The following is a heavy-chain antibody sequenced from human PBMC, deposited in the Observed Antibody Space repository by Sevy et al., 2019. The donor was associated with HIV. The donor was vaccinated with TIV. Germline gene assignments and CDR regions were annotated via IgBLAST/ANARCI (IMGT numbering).Heavy chain of an antibody. Sequence: GGSLRLSCAASGFTFSNYAMSWVRQAPGKGLEWVSGISGSGIRIYYADSVKGRFTISRDNSKNTLYLQMSSQRGEDTAVYYCAYIPAAGTGGSAFDIWGQGTMVTVSS. CDR3: AYIPAAGTGGSAFDI. V-gene: IGHV3-23*01. CDR2: ISGSGIRI. CDR1: GFTFSNYA. D-gene: IGHD6-13*01. J-gene: IGHJ3*02.